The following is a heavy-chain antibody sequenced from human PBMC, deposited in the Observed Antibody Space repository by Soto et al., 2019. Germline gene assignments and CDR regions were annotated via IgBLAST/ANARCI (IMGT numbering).Heavy chain of an antibody. J-gene: IGHJ3*02. CDR1: GYTFTSYD. V-gene: IGHV1-8*01. CDR3: ARDPGYSSGWYDSAFDI. Sequence: ASVKVSCKASGYTFTSYDINWVRQATGQGLEWMGWMNPNSGNTGYAQKFQGRVTMTRNTSISTAYMELSSLRSEDTAVYYCARDPGYSSGWYDSAFDIWGQGTMVTVSS. CDR2: MNPNSGNT. D-gene: IGHD6-19*01.